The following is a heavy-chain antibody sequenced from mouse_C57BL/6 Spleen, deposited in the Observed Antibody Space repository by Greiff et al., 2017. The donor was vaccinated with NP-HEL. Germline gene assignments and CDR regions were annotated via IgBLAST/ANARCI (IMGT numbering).Heavy chain of an antibody. CDR2: INPNNGGT. J-gene: IGHJ1*03. CDR3: ARIDDYDFYFDV. D-gene: IGHD2-4*01. Sequence: EVQLQQSGPELVKPGASVKISCKASGYTFTDYYMNWVKQSHGKSLEWIGDINPNNGGTSYNQKFKGKATLTVDKSSSTAYMELRSLTSEDSAVYYCARIDDYDFYFDVWGTGTTVTVAS. V-gene: IGHV1-26*01. CDR1: GYTFTDYY.